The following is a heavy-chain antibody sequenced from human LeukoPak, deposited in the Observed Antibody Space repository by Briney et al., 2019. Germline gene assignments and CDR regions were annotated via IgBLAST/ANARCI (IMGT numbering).Heavy chain of an antibody. V-gene: IGHV1-8*01. Sequence: GASVKVSCKASGYTFTSYDINWVRQATGQGLEWMGWMNPNSGNTGYAQKFQGRVTMTRNTSISTAYMELSSLRSEDTAVYYCARAQRLITGPYAYYFDYWGQGTLVTVSS. CDR1: GYTFTSYD. CDR2: MNPNSGNT. D-gene: IGHD1-14*01. CDR3: ARAQRLITGPYAYYFDY. J-gene: IGHJ4*02.